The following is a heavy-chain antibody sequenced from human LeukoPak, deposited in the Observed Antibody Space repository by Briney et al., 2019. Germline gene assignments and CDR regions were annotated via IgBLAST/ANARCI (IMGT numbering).Heavy chain of an antibody. CDR3: AMDSMIVVVIGQEFDY. D-gene: IGHD3-22*01. CDR1: GFTFSSYA. Sequence: PGGSLRLSCAASGFTFSSYAMSWVRQAPGKGLEWVSAISGSGGSTYYADSVKGRFTISRDNSKNTLYLQMNSLRAEDTAVYYRAMDSMIVVVIGQEFDYWGQGTLVTVSS. J-gene: IGHJ4*02. CDR2: ISGSGGST. V-gene: IGHV3-23*01.